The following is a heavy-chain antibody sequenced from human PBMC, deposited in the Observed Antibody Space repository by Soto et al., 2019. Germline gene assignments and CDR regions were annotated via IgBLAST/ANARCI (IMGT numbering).Heavy chain of an antibody. D-gene: IGHD3-10*01. CDR1: GFTFSSYW. Sequence: GGSLRLSCAAPGFTFSSYWMSWVRQAPGKGLEWVANIKQDGSEKYYVDSVKGRFTISRDNAKNSLYLQMNSLRAEDTAVYYCASQYYYGSGSYYNPLRYYGMDVWGQGTTVTVSS. CDR2: IKQDGSEK. CDR3: ASQYYYGSGSYYNPLRYYGMDV. J-gene: IGHJ6*02. V-gene: IGHV3-7*01.